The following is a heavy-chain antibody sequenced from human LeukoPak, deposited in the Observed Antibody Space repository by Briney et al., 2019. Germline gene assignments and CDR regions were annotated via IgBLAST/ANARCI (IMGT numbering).Heavy chain of an antibody. CDR3: ARDSSSWYVYEGV. CDR1: GFTISDYY. Sequence: PGGSLRLSCAASGFTISDYYMSWIRQAPGKGLEWVSYISGTSNYTDYADSVKGRFTISRDNAKNSLYLQMNRLRAEDTAVYYCARDSSSWYVYEGVWGKGTTVTVSS. J-gene: IGHJ6*04. CDR2: ISGTSNYT. V-gene: IGHV3-11*06. D-gene: IGHD6-13*01.